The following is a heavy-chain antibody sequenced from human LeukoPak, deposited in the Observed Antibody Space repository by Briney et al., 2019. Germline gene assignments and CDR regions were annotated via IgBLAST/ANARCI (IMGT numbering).Heavy chain of an antibody. V-gene: IGHV3-23*01. Sequence: GGSLRLSCAASEFTFSNYAMNWVREAPGKGLEWVSGISGGGGSTYYADSVKGRFTISRDNSKNTLYLQMDSLRAEDTALYYCAKGSGINHYHWIDPWGQGTLVTVSS. D-gene: IGHD1-14*01. CDR3: AKGSGINHYHWIDP. CDR2: ISGGGGST. CDR1: EFTFSNYA. J-gene: IGHJ5*02.